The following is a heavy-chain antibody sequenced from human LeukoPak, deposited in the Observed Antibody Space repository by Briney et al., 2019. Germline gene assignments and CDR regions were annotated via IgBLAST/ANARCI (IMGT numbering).Heavy chain of an antibody. J-gene: IGHJ3*02. CDR1: GGTFSGYY. Sequence: PSETLSLTGAGYGGTFSGYYWSWIRQPPGKGLEWIGEINHSGSTNYNPSLKSRVTISVDTSKNQFSLKLSSVTAADTAVYYCARGQGSFLENDAFDIWGQGTMVTVSS. D-gene: IGHD3-10*01. V-gene: IGHV4-34*01. CDR2: INHSGST. CDR3: ARGQGSFLENDAFDI.